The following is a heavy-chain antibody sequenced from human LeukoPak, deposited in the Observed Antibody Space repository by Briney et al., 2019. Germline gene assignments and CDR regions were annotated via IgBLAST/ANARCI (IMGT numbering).Heavy chain of an antibody. V-gene: IGHV4-39*01. D-gene: IGHD3-9*01. CDR1: GGSINTGRHY. CDR3: ARHDYDTLTGDSINWFDP. CDR2: ILNSGTT. Sequence: SETLSLTCTVSGGSINTGRHYWGWVRQPPGKGLEGIASILNSGTTFYYPSPKSRAAMAVFTSRNQFSLKLSSVTAADTAVYYCARHDYDTLTGDSINWFDPWGQGTLVTVSS. J-gene: IGHJ5*02.